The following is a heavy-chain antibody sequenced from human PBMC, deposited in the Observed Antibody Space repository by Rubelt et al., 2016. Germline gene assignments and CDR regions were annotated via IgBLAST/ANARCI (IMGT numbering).Heavy chain of an antibody. J-gene: IGHJ4*02. D-gene: IGHD2-15*01. CDR2: ISYDGSNK. V-gene: IGHV3-30*04. Sequence: VQLVESGGGLVKPGGSLRLSCAASGFTFSSYAMHWVRQAPGKGLEWVAVISYDGSNKYYADSVKGRFTISRDNSKNTLYLQMNSLRAEDTAVYYCAKVPAVVAATRIDYWGQGTLVTVSS. CDR1: GFTFSSYA. CDR3: AKVPAVVAATRIDY.